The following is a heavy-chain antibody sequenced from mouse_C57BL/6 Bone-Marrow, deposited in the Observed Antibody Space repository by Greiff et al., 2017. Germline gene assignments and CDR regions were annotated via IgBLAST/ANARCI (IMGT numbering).Heavy chain of an antibody. J-gene: IGHJ3*01. CDR2: IYPRSGNT. D-gene: IGHD2-4*01. CDR1: GYTFTSYG. V-gene: IGHV1-81*01. CDR3: ARWDYDYDGFAY. Sequence: VQLQQSGAELARPGASVKLSCKASGYTFTSYGISWVKQRTGQGLEWIGEIYPRSGNTYYNEKFKGKATLTADKSSSTAYMELRSLTSEYSAVYFCARWDYDYDGFAYWGQGTLVTVSA.